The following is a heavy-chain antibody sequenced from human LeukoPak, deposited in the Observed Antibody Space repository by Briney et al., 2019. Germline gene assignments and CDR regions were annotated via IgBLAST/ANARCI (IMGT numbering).Heavy chain of an antibody. V-gene: IGHV3-30*18. CDR2: ISYDGSNK. Sequence: GGSLRLSCAASGFTFSSYGMHWVRQAPGKGLEWVAVISYDGSNKYYADSVKGRFTISRDNSKNTLYLQMNSLRAEVTAVYYCAKRMGDPPDFDYWGQGTLVTVSS. D-gene: IGHD1-26*01. CDR1: GFTFSSYG. J-gene: IGHJ4*02. CDR3: AKRMGDPPDFDY.